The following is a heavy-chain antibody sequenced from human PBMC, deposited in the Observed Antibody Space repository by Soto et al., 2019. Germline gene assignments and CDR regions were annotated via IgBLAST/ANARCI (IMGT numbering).Heavy chain of an antibody. V-gene: IGHV1-69*06. Sequence: GASVKVSCKASGGTFSSYAISWVRQAPGQGLEWMGGIIPIFGTANYAQKFQGRVTITADKSTSTAYMELSSLRSEDTAVYYCARTFSSSPAYYYGMDVWGQGTTVTVSS. D-gene: IGHD6-6*01. CDR2: IIPIFGTA. J-gene: IGHJ6*02. CDR1: GGTFSSYA. CDR3: ARTFSSSPAYYYGMDV.